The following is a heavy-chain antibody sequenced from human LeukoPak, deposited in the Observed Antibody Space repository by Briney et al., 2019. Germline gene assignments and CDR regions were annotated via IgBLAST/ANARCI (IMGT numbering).Heavy chain of an antibody. D-gene: IGHD6-13*01. Sequence: KTGGSLRLSCTASGFTFSDCDMNWFRQAPGKGLEWVSSISYRTSHIYYADSVKGRFTISRDNAKNSLYLQMDSLRAEDTAVYFCGRAFPPRRTAAAGDYWGQGTLVTVSS. J-gene: IGHJ4*02. CDR3: GRAFPPRRTAAAGDY. CDR2: ISYRTSHI. CDR1: GFTFSDCD. V-gene: IGHV3-21*01.